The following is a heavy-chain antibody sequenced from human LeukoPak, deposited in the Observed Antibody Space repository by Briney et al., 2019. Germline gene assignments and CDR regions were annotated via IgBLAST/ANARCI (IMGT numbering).Heavy chain of an antibody. CDR2: IQYDGSNK. J-gene: IGHJ4*02. D-gene: IGHD1-26*01. CDR1: GFTFSLYG. V-gene: IGHV3-30*02. Sequence: GGSLRLSCAASGFTFSLYGMHWVRQAPGKGLEWEAFIQYDGSNKYYADSVKGRFTISRDNSKNTLYLQMNSLRAEDTAVYYCAKDSSGGKLGADLHYWGQGTLVTVSS. CDR3: AKDSSGGKLGADLHY.